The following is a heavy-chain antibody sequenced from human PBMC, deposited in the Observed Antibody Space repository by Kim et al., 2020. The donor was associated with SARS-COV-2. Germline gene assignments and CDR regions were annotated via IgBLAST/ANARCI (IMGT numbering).Heavy chain of an antibody. Sequence: GGALRLSCVASGFAVDDYSMFWVRQGPGKGLESISGISWNSESIGYEDSVKGRFPISRDNAKKSLYLQMNSLRGEDTALYYCAKAGSTGATYYFAYWGQGIPVTVSS. CDR2: ISWNSESI. CDR3: AKAGSTGATYYFAY. D-gene: IGHD1-1*01. J-gene: IGHJ4*02. V-gene: IGHV3-9*01. CDR1: GFAVDDYS.